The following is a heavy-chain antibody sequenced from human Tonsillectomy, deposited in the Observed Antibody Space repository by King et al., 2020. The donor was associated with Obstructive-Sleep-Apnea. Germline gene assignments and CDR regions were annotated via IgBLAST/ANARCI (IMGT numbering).Heavy chain of an antibody. V-gene: IGHV4-30-4*01. CDR1: GGSISSGDYY. D-gene: IGHD5-12*01. CDR3: VRVKYSGYDFCRWFDP. Sequence: VQLQESGPGLVKPSQTLSLICTVSGGSISSGDYYWRWIRQPPGKGLDWIGYIYYSGSTNYTPSLKSRVTISVDKSENQFYLKLSSVTAADTDVYYCVRVKYSGYDFCRWFDPWGQGTLVTVSS. CDR2: IYYSGST. J-gene: IGHJ5*02.